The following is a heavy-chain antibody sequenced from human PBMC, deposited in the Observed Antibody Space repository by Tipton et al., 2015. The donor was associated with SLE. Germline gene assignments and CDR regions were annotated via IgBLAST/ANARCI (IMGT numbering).Heavy chain of an antibody. CDR3: VKDAALGYFDY. Sequence: SLRLSCSDSGFTFSSYAMHWVRQAPGKGLEYVSAISSNGDSTYYADSVKGRFTISRDNSKSTLYLQMSCLRPEDTAVYYCVKDAALGYFDYWARGTLVTVSS. V-gene: IGHV3-64D*06. J-gene: IGHJ4*02. CDR2: ISSNGDST. CDR1: GFTFSSYA. D-gene: IGHD3-16*01.